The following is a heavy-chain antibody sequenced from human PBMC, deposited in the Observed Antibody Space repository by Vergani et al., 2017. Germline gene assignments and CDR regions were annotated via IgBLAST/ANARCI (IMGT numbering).Heavy chain of an antibody. V-gene: IGHV4-34*10. Sequence: QVQLQESGPGLVKPSETLSLTCAVYGGSFSGYYWSWIRQPPGKGLEWIGEINHSGSTNYNPSLKSRVTISVDTSKNQFSLKLSSVTAADTAVYYCADVYYDFWSGYYSDWGQGTLVTVSS. CDR3: ADVYYDFWSGYYSD. CDR2: INHSGST. D-gene: IGHD3-3*01. J-gene: IGHJ4*02. CDR1: GGSFSGYY.